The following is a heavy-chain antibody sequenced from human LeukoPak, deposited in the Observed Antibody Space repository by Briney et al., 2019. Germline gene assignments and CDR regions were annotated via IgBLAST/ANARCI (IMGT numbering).Heavy chain of an antibody. CDR3: ATLVGATVYFDY. D-gene: IGHD1-26*01. J-gene: IGHJ4*02. V-gene: IGHV5-51*01. CDR1: GYSFTSYW. Sequence: GESLKISCKGSGYSFTSYWIGWVRQMPGKGLEWMGIIYPGDSDARYSPSFQGQVTISADKSVGTAYLQWSSLKALDTAMYYCATLVGATVYFDYWGQGTLVTVSS. CDR2: IYPGDSDA.